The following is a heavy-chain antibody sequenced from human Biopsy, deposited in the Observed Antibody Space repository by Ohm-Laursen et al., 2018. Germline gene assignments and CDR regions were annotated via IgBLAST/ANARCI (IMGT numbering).Heavy chain of an antibody. V-gene: IGHV1-18*01. CDR3: AADINVWNVNY. D-gene: IGHD1-1*01. Sequence: SVKVSCKASGYTFTSYGISWVRQAPGHGLEWMGWINTENGNTIYAQNLQGRVTMTADTSTSTAYMEVTSLRSDDTAVYYCAADINVWNVNYWGQGTQVTVSS. CDR2: INTENGNT. J-gene: IGHJ4*02. CDR1: GYTFTSYG.